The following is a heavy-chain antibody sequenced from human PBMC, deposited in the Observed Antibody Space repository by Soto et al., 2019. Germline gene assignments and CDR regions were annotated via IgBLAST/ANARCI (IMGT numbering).Heavy chain of an antibody. CDR3: ARYRRGTGWYYLDY. Sequence: QVQLQESGPGLVKPSETLSLTCTVSGASISGNYWSWIRQPPGKGLEWIGYIYDSGSTNYSPSLQTRVTMSVARSKNQCSLALTSGTAADTAVYFCARYRRGTGWYYLDYWGQGILVTVSS. D-gene: IGHD6-19*01. CDR1: GASISGNY. V-gene: IGHV4-59*01. CDR2: IYDSGST. J-gene: IGHJ4*02.